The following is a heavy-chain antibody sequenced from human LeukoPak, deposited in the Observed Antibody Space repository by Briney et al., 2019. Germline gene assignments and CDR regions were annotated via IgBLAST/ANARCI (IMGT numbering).Heavy chain of an antibody. CDR2: ISSSSSNI. CDR1: GFTFSSYN. V-gene: IGHV3-21*01. J-gene: IGHJ3*02. Sequence: GGSLRLSCAASGFTFSSYNMNWVRQAPGKGLEWVSSISSSSSNIYYADSVKRRFTISGDNAKNSLHLQINSTSAEDTAEYYCARGGPLGDAFDIWGQGTMVTVS. CDR3: ARGGPLGDAFDI.